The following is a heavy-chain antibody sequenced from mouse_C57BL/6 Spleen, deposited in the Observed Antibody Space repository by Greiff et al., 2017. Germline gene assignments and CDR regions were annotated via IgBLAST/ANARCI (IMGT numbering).Heavy chain of an antibody. CDR1: GFTFSDYG. D-gene: IGHD6-5*01. CDR2: ISSGSSTI. Sequence: DVQLVESGGGLVKPGRSLKLSCAASGFTFSDYGMHWVRQAPEKGLEWVAYISSGSSTIYYADTVKGRFTISRDNAKNTLFLQMTSLRSEDTAMYYCARAYGPYYFDYWGQGTTLTVSS. V-gene: IGHV5-17*01. J-gene: IGHJ2*01. CDR3: ARAYGPYYFDY.